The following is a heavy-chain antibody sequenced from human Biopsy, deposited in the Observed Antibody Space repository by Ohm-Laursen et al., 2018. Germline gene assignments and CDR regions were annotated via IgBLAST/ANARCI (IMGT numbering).Heavy chain of an antibody. Sequence: GTLSLTCTVSGGSISSYYWNWIRQPPGKGLEWIGYIYYSGTTDHSPSLKSRVTISIDRSKNQFFLKLSSVTAEDTAVYYCARDDAVTVIRGLYYWGQGALVTVSS. D-gene: IGHD2-21*02. CDR3: ARDDAVTVIRGLYY. CDR1: GGSISSYY. J-gene: IGHJ4*02. V-gene: IGHV4-59*01. CDR2: IYYSGTT.